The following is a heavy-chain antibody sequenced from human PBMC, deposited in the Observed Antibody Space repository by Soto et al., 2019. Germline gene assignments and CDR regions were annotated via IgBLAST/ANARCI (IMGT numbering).Heavy chain of an antibody. V-gene: IGHV3-33*01. CDR1: GFTFSSYG. J-gene: IGHJ6*02. Sequence: GGSLRLSCAASGFTFSSYGIHWVRQAPGKGLEWVAVIWYDGSNKYYADSVKGRFTISRDNSKNTLYLQVNSLRAEDTAVYYCARDKSSGSYPAYYYGMDVWGQGTTVTVSS. CDR2: IWYDGSNK. D-gene: IGHD3-10*01. CDR3: ARDKSSGSYPAYYYGMDV.